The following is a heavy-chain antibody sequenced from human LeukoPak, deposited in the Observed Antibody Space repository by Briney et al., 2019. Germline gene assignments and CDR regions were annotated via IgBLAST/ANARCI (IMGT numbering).Heavy chain of an antibody. V-gene: IGHV3-7*01. J-gene: IGHJ4*02. CDR2: IKQDGSEK. CDR3: ARDIRSWNDLAFDY. D-gene: IGHD1-1*01. Sequence: GGSLRLSCAASGFTFSSYWMSWVRQAPGKGLEWVVNIKQDGSEKYYVDSVKGRFTISRDNSKNTLYLQINSLRAEDTAAYYCARDIRSWNDLAFDYWGQGTLVTVSS. CDR1: GFTFSSYW.